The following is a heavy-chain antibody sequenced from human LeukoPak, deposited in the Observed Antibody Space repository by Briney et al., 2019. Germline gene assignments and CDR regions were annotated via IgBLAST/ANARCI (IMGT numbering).Heavy chain of an antibody. CDR1: GGTFSSYA. CDR2: MNPNSGNT. D-gene: IGHD2-2*02. Sequence: GASVKVSCKASGGTFSSYAISWVRQATGQGLEWMGWMNPNSGNTGYAQKFQGRVTMTRNTSISTANMELSSLRSEDTAVYYCARGYCSSTSCYTFWGYYYYGMDVWGQGTTVTVSS. CDR3: ARGYCSSTSCYTFWGYYYYGMDV. J-gene: IGHJ6*02. V-gene: IGHV1-8*02.